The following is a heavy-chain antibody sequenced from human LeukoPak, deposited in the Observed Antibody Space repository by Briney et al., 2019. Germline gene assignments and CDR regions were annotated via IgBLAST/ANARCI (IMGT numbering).Heavy chain of an antibody. CDR3: ARLEYDYVWGSYRSAPLFDY. CDR2: IYWDDDK. CDR1: GFSLSTSGVG. Sequence: SGPTLVKPTQTLTLTCTFSGFSLSTSGVGVGWIRQPPGKALEWLALIYWDDDKRYSPSLKSRLTITKDTSKNQVVLTMTNMDPVDTATYYCARLEYDYVWGSYRSAPLFDYWGQGTLVTVSS. D-gene: IGHD3-16*02. V-gene: IGHV2-5*02. J-gene: IGHJ4*02.